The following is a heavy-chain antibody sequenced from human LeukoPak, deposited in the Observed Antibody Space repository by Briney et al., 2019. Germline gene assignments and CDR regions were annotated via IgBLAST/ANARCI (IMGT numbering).Heavy chain of an antibody. Sequence: SETLSLTCTVSGGSISSYYWRWIRQPPGKGLEWIGYIYYSGSTNYNPSLKSRVTISVDTSKNQFSLKLSSVTAADTAVYYCARHGYSYGPIYYWGQGTLVTVSS. CDR2: IYYSGST. D-gene: IGHD5-18*01. CDR3: ARHGYSYGPIYY. V-gene: IGHV4-59*08. CDR1: GGSISSYY. J-gene: IGHJ4*02.